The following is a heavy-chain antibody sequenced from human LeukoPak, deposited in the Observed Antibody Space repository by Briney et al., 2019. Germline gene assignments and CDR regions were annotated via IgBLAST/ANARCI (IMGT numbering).Heavy chain of an antibody. CDR1: GYSFTSYW. V-gene: IGHV5-51*01. Sequence: GESLKISWKGSGYSFTSYWIGWGRQMPGKGLEWMGIIYPCDSDTRYSPSFQGQVTISADKSISTAYLQWSSLKASDTAMYYCARAGIAVAGTSRGAFDIWGQGTMVTVSS. J-gene: IGHJ3*02. D-gene: IGHD6-19*01. CDR3: ARAGIAVAGTSRGAFDI. CDR2: IYPCDSDT.